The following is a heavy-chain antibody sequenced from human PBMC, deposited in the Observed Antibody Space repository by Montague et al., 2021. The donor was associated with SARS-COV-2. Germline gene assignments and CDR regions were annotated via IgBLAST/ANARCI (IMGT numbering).Heavy chain of an antibody. CDR2: IYDGGAV. D-gene: IGHD4-23*01. CDR1: GGSITGYY. CDR3: VRDHPYGGPRGAYDI. J-gene: IGHJ3*02. V-gene: IGHV4-59*01. Sequence: SETLSLTCTVSGGSITGYYWSWLRRSPGTGLEWIAYIYDGGAVNYNPSLGSRVTISTDTSKNQLSLKVNSVTAADTAAYYCVRDHPYGGPRGAYDIWGQGTVVTVSS.